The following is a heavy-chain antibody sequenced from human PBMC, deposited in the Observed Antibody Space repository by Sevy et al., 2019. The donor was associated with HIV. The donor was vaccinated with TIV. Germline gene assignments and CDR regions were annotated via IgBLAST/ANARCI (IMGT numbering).Heavy chain of an antibody. J-gene: IGHJ4*02. CDR1: GFTFSTYS. CDR2: LSGSGSYI. Sequence: GGSLRLSCGVSGFTFSTYSMNWVRLAPGKGLEWVSSLSGSGSYIDYADSVQGRFTISRDNVKNSLYLQMNSLRAEDTAVYYCVREAANVRYFDSWGQGILVTVSS. CDR3: VREAANVRYFDS. D-gene: IGHD3-10*02. V-gene: IGHV3-21*01.